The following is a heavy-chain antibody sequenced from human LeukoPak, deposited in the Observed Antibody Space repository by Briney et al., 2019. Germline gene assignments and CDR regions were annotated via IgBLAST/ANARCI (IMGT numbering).Heavy chain of an antibody. CDR2: MNPNSGNT. CDR1: GGTFSSYA. Sequence: ASVTVSCKASGGTFSSYAINWVRQATGQGLEWMGWMNPNSGNTGYAQKFQGRVTITRNTSISTAYMELSSLRSEDTAVYYCAREPGEIYSNWFDPWGQGTLVTVSS. V-gene: IGHV1-8*03. D-gene: IGHD1-1*01. CDR3: AREPGEIYSNWFDP. J-gene: IGHJ5*02.